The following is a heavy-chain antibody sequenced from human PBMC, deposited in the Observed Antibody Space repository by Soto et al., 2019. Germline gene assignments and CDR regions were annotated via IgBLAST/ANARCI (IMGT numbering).Heavy chain of an antibody. J-gene: IGHJ4*02. CDR3: VRLTIGYNGFYYLDY. CDR1: GGSISSSNW. V-gene: IGHV4-4*02. D-gene: IGHD5-12*01. Sequence: PSETLSLTCAVSGGSISSSNWWSWVRQPPGKGLEWIGEIYHSGSTNYNPSLKSRVTISVDKSKNQFSLKLSSVTAEDTAVYYCVRLTIGYNGFYYLDYWGQGTLVTVSS. CDR2: IYHSGST.